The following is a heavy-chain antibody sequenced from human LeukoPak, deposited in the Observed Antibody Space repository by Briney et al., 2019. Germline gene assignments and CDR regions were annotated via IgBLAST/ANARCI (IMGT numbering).Heavy chain of an antibody. CDR2: ISGSGGST. V-gene: IGHV3-23*01. Sequence: GGSLRLSCAASGFTFSSYAMSWVRQAPGKGLEWVSAISGSGGSTYYADSVKGRFTISRDNSKNTLYLQMNSLRAEDTAVYYCAKAGITMVRGVITIDCWGQGTLVTVSS. D-gene: IGHD3-10*01. J-gene: IGHJ4*02. CDR1: GFTFSSYA. CDR3: AKAGITMVRGVITIDC.